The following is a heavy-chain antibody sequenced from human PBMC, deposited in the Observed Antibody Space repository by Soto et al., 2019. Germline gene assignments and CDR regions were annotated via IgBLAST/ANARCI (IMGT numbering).Heavy chain of an antibody. J-gene: IGHJ5*02. CDR1: GFTINSYG. Sequence: VQLVESGGGVVQPGRSLRLSCAASGFTINSYGMHWVRQSPGKGLEWVAVISYDGTNKDYVDSVKGRCTISRDISKNSVYLQMNLLRAEDTAVYYCAIFIVIQPVANFPWGQGTLVTVSS. CDR3: AIFIVIQPVANFP. CDR2: ISYDGTNK. D-gene: IGHD5-18*01. V-gene: IGHV3-30*03.